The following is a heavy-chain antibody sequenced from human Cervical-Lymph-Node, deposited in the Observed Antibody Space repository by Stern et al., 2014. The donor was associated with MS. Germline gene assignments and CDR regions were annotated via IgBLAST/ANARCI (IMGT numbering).Heavy chain of an antibody. Sequence: EQLVESGGGVVQPGRSLRISCAGSGFTFRDYGIHWVRQAPGKGLEWLAVVSYEGNNNNYADSVRGRFTVSRDNSRNTLYLQMSSLRPEDTAIYYCAKSARNYYYYGVDVWGQGTTVTV. CDR1: GFTFRDYG. CDR3: AKSARNYYYYGVDV. V-gene: IGHV3-30*18. J-gene: IGHJ6*02. CDR2: VSYEGNNN.